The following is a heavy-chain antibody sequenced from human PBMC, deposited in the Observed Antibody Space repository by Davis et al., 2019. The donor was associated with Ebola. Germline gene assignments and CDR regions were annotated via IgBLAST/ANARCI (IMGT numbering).Heavy chain of an antibody. V-gene: IGHV1-18*04. D-gene: IGHD1-1*01. Sequence: ASVPDTCMASCYTFTSYGITWVRQAPGQGLEWLGWINPHNGNTNYAQNVQGRVTMTTDTSTSTAYMEVGILRSDDTAVYYCARAQFPTTSDHWGQATLVTVSS. CDR2: INPHNGNT. J-gene: IGHJ4*02. CDR1: CYTFTSYG. CDR3: ARAQFPTTSDH.